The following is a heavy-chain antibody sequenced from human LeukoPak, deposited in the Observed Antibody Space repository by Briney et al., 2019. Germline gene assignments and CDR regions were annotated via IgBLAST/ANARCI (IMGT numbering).Heavy chain of an antibody. CDR3: AREASGGYFDY. D-gene: IGHD4-23*01. CDR2: INPTGDST. Sequence: AAVKVSCMASRYTFSSYYMLWVRQAPGARFEWVELINPTGDSTNYAQNFRGRVTMTRDTSTSTAYMDLSSLRSEDTAVYYCAREASGGYFDYWGQGTLVTVSS. J-gene: IGHJ4*02. V-gene: IGHV1-46*01. CDR1: RYTFSSYY.